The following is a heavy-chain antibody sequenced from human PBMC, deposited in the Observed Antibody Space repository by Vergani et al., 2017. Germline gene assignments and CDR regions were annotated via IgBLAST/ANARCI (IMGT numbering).Heavy chain of an antibody. CDR3: AREGDSYGSEVDS. Sequence: QVQLVESGGGVVQPGRSLRLSCAASGFTFSSYGMHWVRQAPGKGLEWVAVISYDGSNKYYADSVKGRFTISRDNSKNTLYLQMNSLRAEDTAVYYCAREGDSYGSEVDSWGQGTLVTVSS. CDR1: GFTFSSYG. D-gene: IGHD5-18*01. CDR2: ISYDGSNK. V-gene: IGHV3-30*03. J-gene: IGHJ4*02.